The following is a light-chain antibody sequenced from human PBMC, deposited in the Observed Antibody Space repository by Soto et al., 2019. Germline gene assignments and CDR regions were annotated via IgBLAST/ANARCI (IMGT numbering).Light chain of an antibody. CDR1: HSVSSSY. Sequence: EVVLTQSPGTLSLSPGERATLSCRASHSVSSSYLAWYQQKPGQAPRLLIYGASSRATGVPDRFSGGGSGTDFTLTINSLQPEDFAVYYCQQHNNWPRTFGPGTKVDIK. J-gene: IGKJ1*01. CDR3: QQHNNWPRT. V-gene: IGKV3D-20*02. CDR2: GAS.